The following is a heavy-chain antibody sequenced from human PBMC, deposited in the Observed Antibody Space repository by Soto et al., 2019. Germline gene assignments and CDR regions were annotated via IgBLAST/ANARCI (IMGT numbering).Heavy chain of an antibody. V-gene: IGHV1-69*13. Sequence: SVKISCSTSSGTCISYSIICWLRAPGQELEWMVGIIPIFGTANCSQKFQYRLTITADESTSTAYMQLRSRLTDDTAAYYYSREAIYSSGWYYFDYWGQGTMVTVSS. J-gene: IGHJ4*02. CDR3: SREAIYSSGWYYFDY. CDR2: IIPIFGTA. CDR1: SGTCISYS. D-gene: IGHD6-19*01.